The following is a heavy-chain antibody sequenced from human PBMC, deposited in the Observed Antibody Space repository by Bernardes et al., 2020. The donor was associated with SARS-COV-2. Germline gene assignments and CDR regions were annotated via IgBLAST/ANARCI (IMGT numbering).Heavy chain of an antibody. D-gene: IGHD1-26*01. Sequence: GGSLRLSCEGSAFTFDNYALTWVRRRSGKGLEWVSSISSSGRTEVADALKGRFTISRDNPKKTLFLQMISLKVEDTATYFCAKDTLGGIVGGDLAFETWGQGTKVSVSS. V-gene: IGHV3-23*01. CDR2: ISSSGRT. CDR3: AKDTLGGIVGGDLAFET. CDR1: AFTFDNYA. J-gene: IGHJ3*02.